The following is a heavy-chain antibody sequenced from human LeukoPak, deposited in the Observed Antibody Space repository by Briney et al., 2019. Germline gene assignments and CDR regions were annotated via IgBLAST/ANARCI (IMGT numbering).Heavy chain of an antibody. CDR3: AKSSGSYYIWFDP. Sequence: GGSLRLSCAASGFTLSSYGMHWVRQAPGKGLEWVAYIRYDGSNKYYADSVKGRFTNSRDNSKNTLYLQMNSLRAEDTAVDDCAKSSGSYYIWFDPWRQGTLVTVSS. V-gene: IGHV3-30*02. CDR1: GFTLSSYG. CDR2: IRYDGSNK. D-gene: IGHD1-26*01. J-gene: IGHJ5*02.